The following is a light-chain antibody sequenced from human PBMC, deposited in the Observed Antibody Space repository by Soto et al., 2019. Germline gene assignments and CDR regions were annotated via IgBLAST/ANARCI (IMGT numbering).Light chain of an antibody. Sequence: IQVTQSPSTLSGSVGDRVTITFRASQTISSWLAWYQQKPGKAPKLLIYKASTLKSGVPSRFSGSGSGTEFTLTISSLQPDDFATYYCQHYNSYGTFGQGTKVDIK. CDR3: QHYNSYGT. V-gene: IGKV1-5*03. CDR1: QTISSW. CDR2: KAS. J-gene: IGKJ1*01.